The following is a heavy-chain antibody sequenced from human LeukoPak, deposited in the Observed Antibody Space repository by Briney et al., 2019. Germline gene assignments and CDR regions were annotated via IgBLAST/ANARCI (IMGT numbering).Heavy chain of an antibody. CDR1: GFTFSSYA. CDR2: ISYDGSNK. CDR3: ASDYGDYVLGY. J-gene: IGHJ4*02. D-gene: IGHD4-17*01. Sequence: GRSLRLSCAASGFTFSSYAMHWVRQAPGKGPEWVAVISYDGSNKYYADSVKGRFTISRDNSKNTLYLQMNSLRAEDTAVYYCASDYGDYVLGYWGQGTLVTVSS. V-gene: IGHV3-30-3*01.